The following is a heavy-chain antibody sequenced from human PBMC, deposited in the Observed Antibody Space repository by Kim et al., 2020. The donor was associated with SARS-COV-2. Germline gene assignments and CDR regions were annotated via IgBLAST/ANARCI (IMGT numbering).Heavy chain of an antibody. V-gene: IGHV4-61*01. J-gene: IGHJ4*02. CDR3: ATAGYSRLFDY. CDR2: IYYSGST. Sequence: SETLSLTCTVSGGSVSSGSYYWSWIRQPPGKGLEWIGYIYYSGSTNYNSSLKSRVTISVDTSKNQFSLKLSSVTAADTAVYYCATAGYSRLFDYWGQGTL. CDR1: GGSVSSGSYY. D-gene: IGHD6-13*01.